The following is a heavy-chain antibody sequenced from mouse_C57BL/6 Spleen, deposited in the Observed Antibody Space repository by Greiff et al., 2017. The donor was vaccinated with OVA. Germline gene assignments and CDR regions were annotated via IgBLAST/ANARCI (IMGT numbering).Heavy chain of an antibody. Sequence: QVQLKESGAELVKPGASVKLSCKASGYTFTSYWMHWVKQRPGRGLEWIGRIDPNSGGTKYNEKFKSKATLTVDKPSSTAYMQLSSLTSEDSAVYYCARGLDYGSSYGYAMDYWGQGTSVTVSS. CDR3: ARGLDYGSSYGYAMDY. CDR1: GYTFTSYW. D-gene: IGHD1-1*01. V-gene: IGHV1-72*01. J-gene: IGHJ4*01. CDR2: IDPNSGGT.